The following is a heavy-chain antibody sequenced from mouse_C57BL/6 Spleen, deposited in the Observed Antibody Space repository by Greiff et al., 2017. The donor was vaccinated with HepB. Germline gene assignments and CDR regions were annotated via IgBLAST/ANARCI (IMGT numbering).Heavy chain of an antibody. CDR1: GFTFSSYG. J-gene: IGHJ3*01. D-gene: IGHD1-1*01. CDR3: FGSSGAY. Sequence: EVKVVESGGDLVKPGGSLKLSCAASGFTFSSYGMSWVRQTPDKRLEWVATISSGGSYTYYPDSVKGRFTISRDNAKNTLYLQMSSLKSEDTAMYYCFGSSGAYWGQGTLVTVSA. V-gene: IGHV5-6*01. CDR2: ISSGGSYT.